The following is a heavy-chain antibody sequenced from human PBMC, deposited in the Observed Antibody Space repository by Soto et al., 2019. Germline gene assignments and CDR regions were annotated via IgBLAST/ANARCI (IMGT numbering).Heavy chain of an antibody. CDR1: GSSINRGVSY. J-gene: IGHJ4*02. CDR2: ISYSGST. CDR3: AKTSGSYTLDY. V-gene: IGHV4-31*03. D-gene: IGHD1-26*01. Sequence: QVQLQESGPGLVKPSQTLSLTCSVSGSSINRGVSYWTWIRQHPGKGLEWIGYISYSGSTYYNPSPKSRLTISVDTSKNQFSLELISATAADTAVYYCAKTSGSYTLDYWGQGTLVTVSS.